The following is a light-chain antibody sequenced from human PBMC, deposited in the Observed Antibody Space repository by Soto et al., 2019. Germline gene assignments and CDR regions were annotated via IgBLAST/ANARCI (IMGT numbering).Light chain of an antibody. J-gene: IGKJ1*01. CDR2: KAS. V-gene: IGKV1-5*03. CDR3: QHYNSYSEA. CDR1: QTISSW. Sequence: IQMTQPPSTLSGSVGDRVTITCRASQTISSWLAWYQQKPGKAPKLLIYKASTLKSGVPSRFSGSGSGTEFTLTISSLQTDDFATYYCQHYNSYSEAFGQGTKVDIK.